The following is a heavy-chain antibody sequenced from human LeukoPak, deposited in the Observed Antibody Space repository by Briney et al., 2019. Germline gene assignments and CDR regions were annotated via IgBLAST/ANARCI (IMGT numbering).Heavy chain of an antibody. CDR3: ARAKVHYYGSGSYYNLFDY. Sequence: GGSLRLSCAASGFTFSSHSMNWVRQAPGKGLEWVSSISSSSSYIYYADSVKGRFTISRDNAKNSLYLQMNSLRAEDTAVYYCARAKVHYYGSGSYYNLFDYWGQGTLVTVSS. CDR1: GFTFSSHS. D-gene: IGHD3-10*01. J-gene: IGHJ4*02. CDR2: ISSSSSYI. V-gene: IGHV3-21*01.